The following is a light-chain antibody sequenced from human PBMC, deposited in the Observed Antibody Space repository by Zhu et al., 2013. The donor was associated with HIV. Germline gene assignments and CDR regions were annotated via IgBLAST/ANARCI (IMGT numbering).Light chain of an antibody. CDR1: QSVSSN. V-gene: IGKV3-11*01. Sequence: EIVMTQSPATLSVSPGERATLSCRASQSVSSNLAWYQQNPGQAPRLLIYDASSRATGIPDRFSGSGSGTDFTLTISSLEPEDVAVYFCQHRSEGPPYTFGPGTKLEIK. CDR2: DAS. J-gene: IGKJ2*01. CDR3: QHRSEGPPYT.